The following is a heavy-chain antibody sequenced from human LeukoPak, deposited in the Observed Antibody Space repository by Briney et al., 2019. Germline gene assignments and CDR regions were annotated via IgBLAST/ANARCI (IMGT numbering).Heavy chain of an antibody. J-gene: IGHJ5*02. V-gene: IGHV3-30*12. CDR2: ISYDGSNT. CDR1: GFTFSSYG. CDR3: AKDSKYYYDSSEGWFDP. Sequence: PGGSLRLSCAASGFTFSSYGMHWVRQAPGKGLKWVALISYDGSNTWYADSVKGRFTISRDNSKNTLYLQMNSLRAEDTAVYYCAKDSKYYYDSSEGWFDPWGQGTLVTVSS. D-gene: IGHD3-22*01.